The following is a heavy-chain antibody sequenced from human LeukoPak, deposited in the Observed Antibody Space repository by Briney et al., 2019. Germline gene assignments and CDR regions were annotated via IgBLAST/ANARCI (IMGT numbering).Heavy chain of an antibody. Sequence: GGSLRLSCAASGFTFSSYWMHWVPQAPGKGLVWVSRIKSDGDSTNYADSVKGRFTISRDNAKNTLYLQMNSLRAEDTAVYYCARDPFSYCGGDCYNYWGQGALVTVSS. J-gene: IGHJ4*02. D-gene: IGHD2-21*02. CDR2: IKSDGDST. CDR1: GFTFSSYW. CDR3: ARDPFSYCGGDCYNY. V-gene: IGHV3-74*01.